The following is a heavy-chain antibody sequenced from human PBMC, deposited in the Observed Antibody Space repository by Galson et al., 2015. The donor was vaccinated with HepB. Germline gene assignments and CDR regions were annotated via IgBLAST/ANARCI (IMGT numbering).Heavy chain of an antibody. Sequence: SLRLSCAASGFTFSSYAMSWVRQAPGKGLEWVSAISGSGGSTYYADSVKGRFTISRDNSKNTLYLQMNSLRAEDTAVYYCAKEPLGYCSGGSCYPNYWGQGTLVTVSS. CDR3: AKEPLGYCSGGSCYPNY. V-gene: IGHV3-23*01. D-gene: IGHD2-15*01. J-gene: IGHJ4*02. CDR2: ISGSGGST. CDR1: GFTFSSYA.